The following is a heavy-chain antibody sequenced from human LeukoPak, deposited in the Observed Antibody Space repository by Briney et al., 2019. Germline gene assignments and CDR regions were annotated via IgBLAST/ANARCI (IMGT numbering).Heavy chain of an antibody. CDR1: GFSSSSYD. J-gene: IGHJ4*02. V-gene: IGHV3-13*01. Sequence: GRTPRLSCAGSGFSSSSYDMLWGREATGKGLEWVSAIGSGGDTYYAGAVKGRFTISRESAKNSFYLQMNSLSAGDTAVYFCARAVAGTDEIDSWGQGTLVTVSS. CDR2: IGSGGDT. D-gene: IGHD6-19*01. CDR3: ARAVAGTDEIDS.